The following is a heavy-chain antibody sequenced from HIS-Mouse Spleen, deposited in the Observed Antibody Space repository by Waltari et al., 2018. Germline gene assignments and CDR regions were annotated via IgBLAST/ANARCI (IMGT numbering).Heavy chain of an antibody. V-gene: IGHV4-59*01. Sequence: QVQLQESGPGLVKPSETLSLTCTVSGGSISSYYWSWLRQPPGKGLDWIGHYSGSTNYHPSLKILVTISVDTSKNQFSLKLSSVTAADTAVYYCARASRDLLLPRYFDLWGRGTLVTVSS. CDR2: HYSGST. J-gene: IGHJ2*01. CDR3: ARASRDLLLPRYFDL. CDR1: GGSISSYY.